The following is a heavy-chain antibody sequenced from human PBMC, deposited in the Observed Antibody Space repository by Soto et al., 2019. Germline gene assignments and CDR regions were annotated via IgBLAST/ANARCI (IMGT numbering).Heavy chain of an antibody. CDR2: ISSSGSTI. V-gene: IGHV3-48*03. Sequence: APSGFTCSSYEMNWVRQARGKGLEWVSYISSSGSTIYYADSVNGRFTISRDNAKNSLYLQMESLRHEDTAVYYCARDQEAGSFFPYYYGMDVWGQGTTVTVSS. CDR3: ARDQEAGSFFPYYYGMDV. D-gene: IGHD6-13*01. J-gene: IGHJ6*02. CDR1: GFTCSSYE.